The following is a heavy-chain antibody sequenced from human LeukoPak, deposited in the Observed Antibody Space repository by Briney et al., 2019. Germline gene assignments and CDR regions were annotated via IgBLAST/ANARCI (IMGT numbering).Heavy chain of an antibody. V-gene: IGHV1-2*02. D-gene: IGHD5-12*01. CDR3: ARDRGYSGYDFFYYYYYYYMDV. Sequence: ASVKVSCKASGYTFTGYYMHWVRQAPGQGLEWMGWINPNSGGTNYAQKFQGRVTMTRDTSISTAYMELSRLRSDDTAVYYCARDRGYSGYDFFYYYYYYYMDVWGKGTTVTVSS. CDR2: INPNSGGT. CDR1: GYTFTGYY. J-gene: IGHJ6*03.